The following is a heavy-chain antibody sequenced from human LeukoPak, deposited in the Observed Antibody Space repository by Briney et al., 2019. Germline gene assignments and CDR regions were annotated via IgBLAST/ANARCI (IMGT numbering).Heavy chain of an antibody. V-gene: IGHV1-3*01. CDR3: ARDVERRAFDI. Sequence: KFQGRVTITRDTSASTAYMELSSLRSEDTAVYYCARDVERRAFDIWGQGTMVTVSS. D-gene: IGHD1-26*01. J-gene: IGHJ3*02.